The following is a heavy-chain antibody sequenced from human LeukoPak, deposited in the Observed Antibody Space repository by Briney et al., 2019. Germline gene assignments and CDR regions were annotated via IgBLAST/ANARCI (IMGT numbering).Heavy chain of an antibody. CDR3: AKDHSWGIAARHLGAYYFDY. CDR2: IRYDGSNK. CDR1: GFTFSSYG. J-gene: IGHJ4*02. V-gene: IGHV3-30*02. D-gene: IGHD6-6*01. Sequence: GGSLRLSCAASGFTFSSYGMHWVRQAPGKGLEWVAFIRYDGSNKYYADSVKGRFTISRDNSKNTLYLQMNSLRAEDTAVYYCAKDHSWGIAARHLGAYYFDYWGQGTLVTVSS.